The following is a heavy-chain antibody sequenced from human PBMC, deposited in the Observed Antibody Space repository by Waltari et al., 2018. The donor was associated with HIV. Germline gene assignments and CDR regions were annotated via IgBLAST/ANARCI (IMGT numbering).Heavy chain of an antibody. Sequence: QVQLVQSGAEVKKPGSSVRVSCKASGGTLKKYVINWVRQAPGQGLEWMGGIIPMFDTTNYAQNFQGRITITADESTNTVYMQLSSLRSEDTAIYYCSKETISGQPRGVWYFDLWGRGTLVTVSS. CDR1: GGTLKKYV. D-gene: IGHD1-26*01. CDR2: IIPMFDTT. J-gene: IGHJ2*01. CDR3: SKETISGQPRGVWYFDL. V-gene: IGHV1-69*01.